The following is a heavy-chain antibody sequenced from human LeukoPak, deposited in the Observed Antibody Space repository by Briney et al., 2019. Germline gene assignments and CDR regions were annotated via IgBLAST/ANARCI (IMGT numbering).Heavy chain of an antibody. V-gene: IGHV6-1*01. D-gene: IGHD3-10*01. J-gene: IGHJ6*02. CDR1: GDSVSSNSAA. CDR2: TYYRSKWYN. CDR3: ARERITMVRGVVAGYGMDV. Sequence: SQTLSLTCAISGDSVSSNSAAWNWIRQSPSRGLEWLERTYYRSKWYNDYAVSVKSRITINPDTSKNQFSLQLNSVTPEDTAVYYCARERITMVRGVVAGYGMDVWGQGTTVTVSS.